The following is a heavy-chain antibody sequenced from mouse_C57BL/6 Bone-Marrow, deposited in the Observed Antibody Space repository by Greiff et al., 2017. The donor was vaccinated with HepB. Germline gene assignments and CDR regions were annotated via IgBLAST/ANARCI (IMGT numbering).Heavy chain of an antibody. D-gene: IGHD1-1*01. CDR2: IDPENGDT. V-gene: IGHV14-4*01. J-gene: IGHJ2*01. CDR3: TTGSTPY. CDR1: GFNIKDDY. Sequence: VQLQQSGAELVRPGASVKLSCTASGFNIKDDYMHWVKQRPEQGLEWIGWIDPENGDTEYASKFQGKATITADTSSNTAYLQRSSLTSEDTAVYYCTTGSTPYWGQGTTLTVSS.